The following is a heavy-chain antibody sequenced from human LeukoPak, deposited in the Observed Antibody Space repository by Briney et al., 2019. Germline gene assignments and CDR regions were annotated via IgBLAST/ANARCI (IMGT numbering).Heavy chain of an antibody. CDR3: ARDLAIGGYYLDY. J-gene: IGHJ4*02. Sequence: SETLSLTCTVSGGSISSSSYYWGWIRQPPGKGLEWIGSIYYSGSTYYNPSLKSRVTISVDTSKNQFSLKLSSVTAADTAVYYCARDLAIGGYYLDYWGQGTLVTVSS. CDR2: IYYSGST. V-gene: IGHV4-39*02. CDR1: GGSISSSSYY. D-gene: IGHD3-16*01.